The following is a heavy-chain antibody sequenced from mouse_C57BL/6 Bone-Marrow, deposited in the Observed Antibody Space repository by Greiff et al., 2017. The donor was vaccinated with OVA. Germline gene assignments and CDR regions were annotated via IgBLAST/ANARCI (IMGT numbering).Heavy chain of an antibody. D-gene: IGHD2-4*01. V-gene: IGHV1-69*01. CDR2: IDPSDSYT. CDR3: ARAGRYDYDRGGYYYAMYY. Sequence: QVQLQQPGAELVMPGASVKLSCKASGYTFTSYWMHWVKQRPGQGLEWIGEIDPSDSYTKYNQKFKGKSTLSVDKSSITAYMQLRSLTSEDSAVYYCARAGRYDYDRGGYYYAMYYWGQGTSVTVSS. CDR1: GYTFTSYW. J-gene: IGHJ4*01.